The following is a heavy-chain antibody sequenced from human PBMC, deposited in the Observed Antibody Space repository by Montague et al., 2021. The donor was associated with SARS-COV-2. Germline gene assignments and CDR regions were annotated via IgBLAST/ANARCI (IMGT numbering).Heavy chain of an antibody. J-gene: IGHJ5*02. D-gene: IGHD3-22*01. Sequence: SETLSLTCAVSGGSFSGYYWSWIRQPPGKGLEWIGEINHSGSTNYNPSLKSRVTISVDTSKNQFSLKLSSVTAADTAVYYCARGPRITRIVVVIKNHWFDPWGQGTLVTVSS. CDR3: ARGPRITRIVVVIKNHWFDP. V-gene: IGHV4-34*01. CDR2: INHSGST. CDR1: GGSFSGYY.